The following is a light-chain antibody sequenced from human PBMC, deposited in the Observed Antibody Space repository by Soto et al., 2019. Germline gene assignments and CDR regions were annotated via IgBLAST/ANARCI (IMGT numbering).Light chain of an antibody. V-gene: IGKV3-11*01. J-gene: IGKJ4*01. CDR1: QSVSSY. CDR2: DAS. CDR3: QQRSTWPLT. Sequence: EIVLTQSPATLSLSPGERATLSCRASQSVSSYLAWYQQKPGQAPRLLIYDASNRATGFPARFSGSGSGTGFTLTISSLEPEDFAIYYCQQRSTWPLTFGGGTKVEIK.